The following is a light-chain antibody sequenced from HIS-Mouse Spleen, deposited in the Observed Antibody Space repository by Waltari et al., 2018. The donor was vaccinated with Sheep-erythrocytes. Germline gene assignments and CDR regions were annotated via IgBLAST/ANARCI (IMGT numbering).Light chain of an antibody. J-gene: IGLJ1*01. Sequence: QSALTQPRSVSGSPGQSVTISCTGTSSDVCGYNYVPWYQQHPSKAPKLMIYDVSKRPSGVPDRFSGSKSGNTASLTISGLQAEDEADYYCCSYAGSYNHVFATGTKVTVL. V-gene: IGLV2-11*01. CDR1: SSDVCGYNY. CDR2: DVS. CDR3: CSYAGSYNHV.